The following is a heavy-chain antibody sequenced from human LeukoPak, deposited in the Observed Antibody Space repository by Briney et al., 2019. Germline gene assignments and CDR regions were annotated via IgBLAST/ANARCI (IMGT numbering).Heavy chain of an antibody. V-gene: IGHV4-4*07. Sequence: SETLSLTCTVSGGSFSSYYWSWLRQPAGKGLEWIGRIYTSGSTNYNPSLKSRVTISVDKSKNQFSLKLSSVTAADTAVYYCARDAEFYYYDSSGYRPRGVYFDYWGQGTLVTVSS. D-gene: IGHD3-22*01. CDR2: IYTSGST. CDR3: ARDAEFYYYDSSGYRPRGVYFDY. CDR1: GGSFSSYY. J-gene: IGHJ4*02.